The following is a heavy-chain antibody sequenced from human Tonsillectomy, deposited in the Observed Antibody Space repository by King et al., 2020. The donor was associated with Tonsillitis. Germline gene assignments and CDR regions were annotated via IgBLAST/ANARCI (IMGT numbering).Heavy chain of an antibody. Sequence: PLQESGPGLVKPSQTLSLTCTVSGGSISSGDYYWSWIRQPPGKGLEWIGYIYYSGSTYYNPSLKSRVTISVDTSKNQFSLKLSSVTAADTAVYYCAREVVVVPAAPPDAFDIWGQGTMVTVSS. D-gene: IGHD2-2*01. J-gene: IGHJ3*02. CDR1: GGSISSGDYY. CDR2: IYYSGST. V-gene: IGHV4-30-4*01. CDR3: AREVVVVPAAPPDAFDI.